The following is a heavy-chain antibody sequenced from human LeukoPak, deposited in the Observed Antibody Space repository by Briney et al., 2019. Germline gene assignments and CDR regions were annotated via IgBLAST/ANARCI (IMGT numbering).Heavy chain of an antibody. V-gene: IGHV4-39*01. CDR2: IYYSGST. Sequence: SETLSLTCTVSGGSISSSSYYWGWIRQSPGKGLEWIGSIYYSGSTYYNPSLKSRVTISVDTSKNQFSLKLSSVTAADTAVYYCARQPGHYYDSSGYNFDYWGQGTLVTVSS. CDR1: GGSISSSSYY. CDR3: ARQPGHYYDSSGYNFDY. J-gene: IGHJ4*02. D-gene: IGHD3-22*01.